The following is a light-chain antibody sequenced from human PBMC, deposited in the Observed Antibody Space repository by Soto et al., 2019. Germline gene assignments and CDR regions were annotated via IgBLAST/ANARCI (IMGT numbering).Light chain of an antibody. J-gene: IGLJ1*01. CDR1: SSDVGGYNY. CDR2: DVS. V-gene: IGLV2-14*01. CDR3: CSYTTSNTRQIV. Sequence: QSALTQPASVSGSPGQSITISCTGTSSDVGGYNYVSWYQQQPGKAPKFMIYDVSNRPSGVSNRFSGSKSGNTASLTISGLQADDEADYFCCSYTTSNTRQIVFGTGTELTVL.